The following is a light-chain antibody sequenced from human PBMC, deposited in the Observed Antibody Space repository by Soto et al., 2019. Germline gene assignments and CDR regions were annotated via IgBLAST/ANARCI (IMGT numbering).Light chain of an antibody. Sequence: IQMTQSPPTLSASVGDRVSLSCRASQGISSYLAWYQQKPGKAPKLPIYAASTLQSGVPSRFSGSGSGTDFTLTISCLQSEDFATYYCQQYYSYPSITFGQGTRLEIK. CDR2: AAS. V-gene: IGKV1-8*01. CDR1: QGISSY. J-gene: IGKJ5*01. CDR3: QQYYSYPSIT.